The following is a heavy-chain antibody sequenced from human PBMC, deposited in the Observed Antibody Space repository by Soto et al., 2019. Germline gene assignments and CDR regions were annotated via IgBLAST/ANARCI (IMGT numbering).Heavy chain of an antibody. CDR2: ISWNSGSI. Sequence: DVQLVESGGGLVQPGRSLRLSCAASGFTFDDYAMHWVRQAPGKGLEWVSGISWNSGSIGYADSVKGRFTISRDNAKNSLYLQMNSLRAEDTALYYCAKDMVGYSNHYYFDYWGQGTLVTVSS. V-gene: IGHV3-9*01. CDR3: AKDMVGYSNHYYFDY. J-gene: IGHJ4*02. CDR1: GFTFDDYA. D-gene: IGHD6-13*01.